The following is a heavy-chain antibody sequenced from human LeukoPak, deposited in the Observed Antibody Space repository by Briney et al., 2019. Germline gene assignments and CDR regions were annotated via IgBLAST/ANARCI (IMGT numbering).Heavy chain of an antibody. Sequence: ASVKVSCKASGYTFTDYYLHWLRQAPGQGLEWMGWMHPNSGGTNYAQNFQGRVTMTRDTSITTAYMELSRLTSDDTAVYYCAREVNSSSWSEYYYYMDVWGKGTTVTISS. CDR1: GYTFTDYY. V-gene: IGHV1-2*02. CDR3: AREVNSSSWSEYYYYMDV. D-gene: IGHD6-13*01. J-gene: IGHJ6*03. CDR2: MHPNSGGT.